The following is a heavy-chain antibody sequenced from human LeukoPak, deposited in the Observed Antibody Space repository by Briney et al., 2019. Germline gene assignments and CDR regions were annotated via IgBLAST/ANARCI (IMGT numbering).Heavy chain of an antibody. CDR1: GFTFSSYA. CDR3: AKDAVPAALGEYFFDY. Sequence: GGSLRLSCASSGFTFSSYAMSWVRQAPGKGLEWVSGISGSGGSTYYADSVKGRFTISRDNSKNTLYLQMNSLRDEDTAVYYCAKDAVPAALGEYFFDYWGQGTRVTVSS. J-gene: IGHJ4*02. D-gene: IGHD2-2*01. CDR2: ISGSGGST. V-gene: IGHV3-23*01.